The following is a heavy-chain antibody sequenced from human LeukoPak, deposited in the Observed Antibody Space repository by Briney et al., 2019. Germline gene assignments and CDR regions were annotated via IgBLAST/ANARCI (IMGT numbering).Heavy chain of an antibody. CDR2: VDPNSGGA. Sequence: ASVKVSCKASGYTFSGYYIHWVRQAPGEGLEWMGWVDPNSGGANSAQKFQGRVTMTKDTSISTAYMELSRLRHDDTAVYYCARGLQYFDNSGYKRLDSWGQGTLVTVSS. CDR3: ARGLQYFDNSGYKRLDS. J-gene: IGHJ4*02. D-gene: IGHD3-22*01. V-gene: IGHV1-2*02. CDR1: GYTFSGYY.